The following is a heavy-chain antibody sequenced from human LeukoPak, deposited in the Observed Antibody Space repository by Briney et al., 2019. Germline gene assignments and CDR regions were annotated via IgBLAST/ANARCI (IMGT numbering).Heavy chain of an antibody. CDR1: GFTFSSYG. V-gene: IGHV3-30*18. D-gene: IGHD2-15*01. Sequence: GGSLRLSCAASGFTFSSYGMHWVRQAPGKGLEWVAVISYDGSNKYYADSVKGRFTISRDNSKNTLYLQMNSLRAEDTAVYYCAKIRLLVVVVAAGFDYWGQGTLVTVSS. J-gene: IGHJ4*02. CDR2: ISYDGSNK. CDR3: AKIRLLVVVVAAGFDY.